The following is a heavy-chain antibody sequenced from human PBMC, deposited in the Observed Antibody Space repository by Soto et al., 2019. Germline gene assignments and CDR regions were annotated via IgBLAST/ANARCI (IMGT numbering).Heavy chain of an antibody. CDR1: GGSVSSGSYY. CDR3: ERTNSGYDPLGMEV. J-gene: IGHJ6*02. Sequence: QVQLQESGPGLVKPSETLAVTCTVSGGSVSSGSYYWSCIRQPPGRGLEWVGCIADTGSGDYNSAIKNPVTISVKTARSQVAQRVKVVTAADMGGYYNERTNSGYDPLGMEVGGQGTTVT. D-gene: IGHD5-12*01. V-gene: IGHV4-61*01. CDR2: IADTGSG.